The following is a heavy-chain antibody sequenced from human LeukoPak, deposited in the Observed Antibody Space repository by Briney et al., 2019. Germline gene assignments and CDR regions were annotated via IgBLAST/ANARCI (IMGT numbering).Heavy chain of an antibody. J-gene: IGHJ6*03. CDR3: ARLIRLAAAGTEYYYYMDV. CDR1: GGSISSYY. D-gene: IGHD6-13*01. V-gene: IGHV4-4*09. Sequence: SSETLSLTCTVSGGSISSYYWSWIRQPPGKGLEWIGDIYTSGSTNYNPSLKSRVTISVDTSKNQFSLKLSSVTAADTAVYYCARLIRLAAAGTEYYYYMDVWGKGTTVTVSS. CDR2: IYTSGST.